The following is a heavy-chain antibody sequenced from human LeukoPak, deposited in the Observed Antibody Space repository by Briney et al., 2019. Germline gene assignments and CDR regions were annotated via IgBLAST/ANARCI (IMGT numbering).Heavy chain of an antibody. CDR2: ISGSGGST. Sequence: GGSLRLSCAASGITFSNFAMSWVRQAPGKGLEWVSTISGSGGSTDYADSVKGRFTISRDNSKNTLYLQMNSLRAEDTAVYCCAKRDGVFWGQGTLVTVSS. D-gene: IGHD2-8*01. V-gene: IGHV3-23*01. J-gene: IGHJ4*02. CDR3: AKRDGVF. CDR1: GITFSNFA.